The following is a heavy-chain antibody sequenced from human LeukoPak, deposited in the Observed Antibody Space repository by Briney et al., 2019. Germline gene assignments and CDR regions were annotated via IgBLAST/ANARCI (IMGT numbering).Heavy chain of an antibody. CDR1: GFTFTDYS. D-gene: IGHD6-25*01. CDR3: ARDGSGFYLYYYMDV. CDR2: ISTVSTYK. Sequence: GGSLRLSCAASGFTFTDYSMTWVRQAPGKGLEWVSSISTVSTYKFYSDSVKGRFTISRDNAKNILYLQMSSLSAEDTAVYYCARDGSGFYLYYYMDVWGRGTPITVSS. V-gene: IGHV3-21*01. J-gene: IGHJ6*03.